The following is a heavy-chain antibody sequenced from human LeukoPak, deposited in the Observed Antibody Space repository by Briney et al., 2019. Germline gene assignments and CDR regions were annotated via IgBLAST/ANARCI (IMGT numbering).Heavy chain of an antibody. V-gene: IGHV4-59*08. CDR3: ARQLGGSGSYSYFDY. CDR2: IYYSEST. D-gene: IGHD3-10*01. J-gene: IGHJ4*02. Sequence: PSETLSLTCTVSGVSISSFHWSWIRQPPGNGQEWIGSIYYSESTNYNPSLKSRVTTSVDPSKNQFSLKLSSATAADTAVYYCARQLGGSGSYSYFDYWGQGTLVTVAS. CDR1: GVSISSFH.